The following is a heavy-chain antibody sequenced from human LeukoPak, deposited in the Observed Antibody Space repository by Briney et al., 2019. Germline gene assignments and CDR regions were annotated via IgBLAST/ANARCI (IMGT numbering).Heavy chain of an antibody. CDR3: AKGHQYSSGWHYFDY. CDR2: ISGSGGRT. CDR1: VFTFTSYA. D-gene: IGHD6-19*01. Sequence: GGSLRLSCAASVFTFTSYAMRWVHQAPGKGREGVSAISGSGGRTYYAASVKGRFTISRDNSKNTLYLQMITLRAEDTAVYYCAKGHQYSSGWHYFDYWGQGTLVTVSS. J-gene: IGHJ4*02. V-gene: IGHV3-23*01.